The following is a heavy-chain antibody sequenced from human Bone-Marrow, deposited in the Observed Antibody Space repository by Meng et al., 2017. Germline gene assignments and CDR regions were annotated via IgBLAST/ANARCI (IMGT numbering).Heavy chain of an antibody. V-gene: IGHV7-4-1*02. Sequence: QVQWVHDGPELKKPGASLQVACTASGYTFTSHAVNWVRQAPGQGLEWMGWINTNTGNPTYAQGFTGRFVFSLDTSVSTAYLQITNLKAEDTAVYYCARETHYYDSRYFDYWGQGTLVTVSS. CDR1: GYTFTSHA. CDR3: ARETHYYDSRYFDY. J-gene: IGHJ4*02. CDR2: INTNTGNP. D-gene: IGHD3-22*01.